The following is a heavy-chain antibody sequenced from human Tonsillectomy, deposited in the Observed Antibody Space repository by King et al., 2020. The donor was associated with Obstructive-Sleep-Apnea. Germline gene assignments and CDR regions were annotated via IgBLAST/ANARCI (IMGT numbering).Heavy chain of an antibody. V-gene: IGHV3-7*01. CDR1: GFTFTSYW. J-gene: IGHJ3*02. Sequence: VQLVESGGGLVQPGGSLRLSCAASGFTFTSYWMTWVRQAPGKGLEWGANIKQDGSEKYYVDSVKGRFTISRDNAKNSVDLQMHSLRGEDTAVYYCARVVLAAFDIWGQGTVVTVSS. CDR2: IKQDGSEK. CDR3: ARVVLAAFDI.